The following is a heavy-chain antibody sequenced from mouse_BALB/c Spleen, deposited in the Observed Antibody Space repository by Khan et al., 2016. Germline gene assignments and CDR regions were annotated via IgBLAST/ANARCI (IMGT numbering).Heavy chain of an antibody. V-gene: IGHV1-9*01. CDR3: ARALYSMDY. CDR2: ILPGNANS. Sequence: QVQLQQPGAELMKPGASVKISCKATGYTFSNYWIEWVKQRPGHGLEWIGDILPGNANSNYNENLKGKATLTADTSSNTAYMQLSSLTSEDSAVYYCARALYSMDYWGQGTSVTVSS. CDR1: GYTFSNYW. J-gene: IGHJ4*01.